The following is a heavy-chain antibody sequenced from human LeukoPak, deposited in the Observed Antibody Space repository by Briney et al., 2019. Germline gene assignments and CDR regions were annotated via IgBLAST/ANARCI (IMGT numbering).Heavy chain of an antibody. Sequence: GGSLRLSCAASGFTFSSYAMNWARQAPGKGLEWGSAISGSGGSTYYADSVKGRFTISRDNSKNTLYLQMNSLRAEDTAIYYCAKMGGSIAARPNYFDYWGQGTLVTVSS. CDR2: ISGSGGST. CDR3: AKMGGSIAARPNYFDY. D-gene: IGHD6-6*01. CDR1: GFTFSSYA. V-gene: IGHV3-23*01. J-gene: IGHJ4*02.